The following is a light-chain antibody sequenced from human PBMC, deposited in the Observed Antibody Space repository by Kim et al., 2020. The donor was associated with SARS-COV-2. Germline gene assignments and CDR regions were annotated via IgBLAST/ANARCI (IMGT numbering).Light chain of an antibody. CDR3: NSRDSSGTSWV. CDR1: SLRNYY. V-gene: IGLV3-19*01. CDR2: GRN. J-gene: IGLJ3*02. Sequence: SSELTQDPTVSVALGQTVRITCQGDSLRNYYASWYQQKPGQAPVLVMYGRNNRPSGVPDRLSGSDSGNTASLTITEAQAEDEADYYCNSRDSSGTSWVFG.